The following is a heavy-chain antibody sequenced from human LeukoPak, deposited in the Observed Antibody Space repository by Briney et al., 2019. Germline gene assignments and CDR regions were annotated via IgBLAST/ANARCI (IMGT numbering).Heavy chain of an antibody. CDR2: IYYSGST. D-gene: IGHD3-10*01. J-gene: IGHJ5*02. V-gene: IGHV4-59*08. CDR1: GFTVSSYY. CDR3: ARHGGEATYDP. Sequence: GSLRLSCAASGFTVSSYYMSWIRQPPGKGLEWIGYIYYSGSTNYNPSLKSRVTISVDTSKNQFSLKLSSVTAADTAVYYCARHGGEATYDPWGQGTLVTVSS.